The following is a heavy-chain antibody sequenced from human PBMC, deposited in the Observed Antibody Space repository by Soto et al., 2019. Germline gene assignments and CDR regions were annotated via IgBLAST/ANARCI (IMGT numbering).Heavy chain of an antibody. V-gene: IGHV4-31*03. CDR1: GGSISSGGYY. CDR2: IYYSGST. Sequence: SETLSLTCTVSGGSISSGGYYWSWIRQHPGKGLEWIGYIYYSGSTYYNPSLKSRVTISVDTSKNQFSLKLSSVTAADTAVYYFARSVLNGDSPFDYWGQGTLVTVSS. J-gene: IGHJ4*02. CDR3: ARSVLNGDSPFDY. D-gene: IGHD2-21*01.